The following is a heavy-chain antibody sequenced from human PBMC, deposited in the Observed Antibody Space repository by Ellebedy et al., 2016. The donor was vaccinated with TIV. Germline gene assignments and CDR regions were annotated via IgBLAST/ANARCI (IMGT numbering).Heavy chain of an antibody. J-gene: IGHJ4*02. CDR1: GFSFSSYA. V-gene: IGHV3-23*01. CDR2: ISGSGGTT. CDR3: AKEGGGSYLRSFDS. D-gene: IGHD4-23*01. Sequence: PGGSLRLSCAASGFSFSSYAMSWVRQAPGRGLEWISGISGSGGTTEYAESVKGRFTISRDKSKNTLHLQMSSLRVEDTAVYYCAKEGGGSYLRSFDSWGQGSLVTVSA.